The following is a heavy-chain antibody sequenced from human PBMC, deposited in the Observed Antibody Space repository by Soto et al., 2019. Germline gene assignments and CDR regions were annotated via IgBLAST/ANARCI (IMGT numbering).Heavy chain of an antibody. D-gene: IGHD3-22*01. CDR2: IYSGGST. V-gene: IGHV3-53*01. Sequence: EVQLVESGGGLIQPGGSLRLSCAASGFTVSSNYMSWVRQAPGKGLEWVSVIYSGGSTYYADSVKGRFTISRDNSKSTLYLQMNSLRAEDTAVYYCARAFRYYYDSSDAFDIWGQGTMVTVSS. CDR3: ARAFRYYYDSSDAFDI. J-gene: IGHJ3*02. CDR1: GFTVSSNY.